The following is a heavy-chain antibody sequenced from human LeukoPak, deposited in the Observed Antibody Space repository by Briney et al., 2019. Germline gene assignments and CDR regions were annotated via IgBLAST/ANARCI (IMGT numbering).Heavy chain of an antibody. J-gene: IGHJ6*02. D-gene: IGHD3-16*01. V-gene: IGHV3-7*03. CDR2: INHNGNVN. CDR3: ARGGGLDV. Sequence: PGESLRLSCAASGFTFSSYWMNWARQAPGKGLVWVASINHNGNVNYYVDSVKGRFTISRDNAKNPLYLQMSNLRAEDTAVYFCARGGGLDVWGQGATVTVSS. CDR1: GFTFSSYW.